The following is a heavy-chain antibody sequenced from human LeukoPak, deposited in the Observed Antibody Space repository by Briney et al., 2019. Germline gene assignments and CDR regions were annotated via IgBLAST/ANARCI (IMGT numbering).Heavy chain of an antibody. CDR1: GFTFSRYW. Sequence: GGSLRLSCAASGFTFSRYWMSWVRQAPGRGLEWVANINQDGSQKYYVDSVRGRFTISRDNAKNSLYLQMNSLRAEDTAVYYCASSGLTNFDYWGQGTLVTVSS. CDR2: INQDGSQK. CDR3: ASSGLTNFDY. J-gene: IGHJ4*02. D-gene: IGHD1-1*01. V-gene: IGHV3-7*01.